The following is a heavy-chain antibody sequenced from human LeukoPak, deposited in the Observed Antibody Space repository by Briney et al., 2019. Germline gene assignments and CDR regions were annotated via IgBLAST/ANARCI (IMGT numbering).Heavy chain of an antibody. CDR2: ISPHKGNT. J-gene: IGHJ5*02. D-gene: IGHD3-9*01. CDR3: ARGYYDILTGYYRGSWFDP. CDR1: GYTFTRCG. Sequence: GASVKVSCKASGYTFTRCGISWVRQAPGQGLEWMGWISPHKGNTNNEQKFQGRVTMTTDTSTSTAYMELRSLRSDDTAVYYCARGYYDILTGYYRGSWFDPWGQGTLVTVSS. V-gene: IGHV1-18*01.